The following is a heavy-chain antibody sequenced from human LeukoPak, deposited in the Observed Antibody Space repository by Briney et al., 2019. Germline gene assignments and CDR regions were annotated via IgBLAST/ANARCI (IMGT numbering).Heavy chain of an antibody. D-gene: IGHD3-10*01. CDR1: GYTFTGYY. CDR3: ARRSGSSFFDY. V-gene: IGHV1-2*02. CDR2: IDPHSGDT. Sequence: GASVTVSFKSSGYTFTGYYMHWVRQAPGQGLEYMGWIDPHSGDTNYAQKFQGRVTVTRDTSISTAFMEVKRLRSDDTAVYFCARRSGSSFFDYWGQGTLVTVSS. J-gene: IGHJ4*02.